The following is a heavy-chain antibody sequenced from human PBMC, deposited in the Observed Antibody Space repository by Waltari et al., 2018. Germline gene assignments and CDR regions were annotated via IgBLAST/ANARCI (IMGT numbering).Heavy chain of an antibody. CDR3: ARDSPDKHWKFFENDH. CDR2: MNKDGSER. Sequence: EVQLVESGGGLAHPGGSLTLSCVGSGFTLRNYWMTWVRQAPGKGLEWVATMNKDGSERYYVDSVRGRFIISKDDAKNSLSLEMNILAVEDTAIYYCARDSPDKHWKFFENDHWGQGTLVNVSP. D-gene: IGHD1-1*01. V-gene: IGHV3-7*01. J-gene: IGHJ4*02. CDR1: GFTLRNYW.